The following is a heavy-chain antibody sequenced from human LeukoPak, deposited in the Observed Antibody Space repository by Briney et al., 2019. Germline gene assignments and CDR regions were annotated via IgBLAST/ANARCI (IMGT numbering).Heavy chain of an antibody. Sequence: PGGSLRLSCAASGFTFSSYAMSWVRQAPGKGLEWVSAISSTSSYIYYADSVKGRFTISRDNAKKSLYLQMNSLRVEDTAVYYCARVPDTAMPYGDYWGRGTLVTVSS. CDR2: ISSTSSYI. J-gene: IGHJ4*02. CDR1: GFTFSSYA. V-gene: IGHV3-21*01. D-gene: IGHD5-18*01. CDR3: ARVPDTAMPYGDY.